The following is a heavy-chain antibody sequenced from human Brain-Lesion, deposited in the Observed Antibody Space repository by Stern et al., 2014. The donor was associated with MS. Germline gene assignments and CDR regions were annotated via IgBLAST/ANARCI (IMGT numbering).Heavy chain of an antibody. J-gene: IGHJ5*02. CDR1: GGSVSSTSYA. Sequence: VHLVESGPGLVKPSETLSLTCTVAGGSVSSTSYAWAWIRQPPGKGLEWIGTIYYSGNTYYSPSLKSRLTISLDTSKTQFSLPLSSVTAADTAVYYCAGEEDIRYCSGGSCTGNWFDPWGQGTLVTVSS. V-gene: IGHV4-39*01. D-gene: IGHD2-15*01. CDR2: IYYSGNT. CDR3: AGEEDIRYCSGGSCTGNWFDP.